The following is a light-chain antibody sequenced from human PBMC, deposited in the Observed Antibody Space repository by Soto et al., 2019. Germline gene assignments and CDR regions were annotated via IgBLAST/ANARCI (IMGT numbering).Light chain of an antibody. CDR3: QQYNSYWT. CDR1: QSINNW. CDR2: KAS. Sequence: DIQMTQSPSTLSASVGDRVTITCRASQSINNWLAWYQQKPGKAPKLLIYKASYLETGVPSRFSGSGSGTEFTLTISSLQPDDFATYYCQQYNSYWTFGQGTKVEIK. J-gene: IGKJ1*01. V-gene: IGKV1-5*03.